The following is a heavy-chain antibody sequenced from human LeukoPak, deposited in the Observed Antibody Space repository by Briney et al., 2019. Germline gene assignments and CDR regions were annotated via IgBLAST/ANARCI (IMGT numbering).Heavy chain of an antibody. V-gene: IGHV4-59*08. D-gene: IGHD2/OR15-2a*01. Sequence: SETLSLTCTVSGDSIRSYYWSWIRQPPGKGLEWIGYIYYSETANYNPSLKSRVTISIDTSKNQFSLQLSSVTAADTAVYYCARVIQYLYYIEVWGKGTTVTVSS. J-gene: IGHJ6*03. CDR3: ARVIQYLYYIEV. CDR2: IYYSETA. CDR1: GDSIRSYY.